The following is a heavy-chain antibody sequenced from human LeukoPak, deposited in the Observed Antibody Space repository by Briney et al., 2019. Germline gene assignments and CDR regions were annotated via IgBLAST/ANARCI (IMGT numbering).Heavy chain of an antibody. CDR3: ARVLYYDVWSGDYYGMDV. CDR2: MSFDGNNK. CDR1: GFTLSDYA. V-gene: IGHV3-30-3*01. D-gene: IGHD3-3*01. J-gene: IGHJ6*02. Sequence: PGGSLRLSCAVSGFTLSDYAMHWVRQAPGKGLEWVTVMSFDGNNKYYADSVRGRFTISRDKSKNTLYLQMNSLRVEDTAVYYCARVLYYDVWSGDYYGMDVWGQGTTVIVSS.